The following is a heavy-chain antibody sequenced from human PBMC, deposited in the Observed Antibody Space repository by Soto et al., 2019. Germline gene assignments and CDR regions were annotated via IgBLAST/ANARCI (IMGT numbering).Heavy chain of an antibody. J-gene: IGHJ6*02. Sequence: GGSLRLSCAASGFTFSSYAMSWVRQAPGKGLEWVSAISGSGGSTYYADSVKGRFTISRDNSKNTLYLQMNSLRAEDTAVYYCAKDELYYDFWSGPSDGVDVWGQGTTVTVSS. D-gene: IGHD3-3*01. CDR1: GFTFSSYA. CDR2: ISGSGGST. CDR3: AKDELYYDFWSGPSDGVDV. V-gene: IGHV3-23*01.